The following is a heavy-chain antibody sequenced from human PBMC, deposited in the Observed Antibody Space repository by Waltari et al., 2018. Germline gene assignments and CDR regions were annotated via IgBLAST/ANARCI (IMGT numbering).Heavy chain of an antibody. D-gene: IGHD5-18*01. CDR3: ARDEEEYSYGDIWVPGVY. CDR2: IWYAGSNK. V-gene: IGHV3-33*01. J-gene: IGHJ4*02. Sequence: QVQLVESGGGVVQPGRSLRLSCAASGFTFSSYGMHWVRQAPGKGLEWVAVIWYAGSNKYYPDSLKGRFTISRDNSKNTLYLQMNSLRAEDTAVYYCARDEEEYSYGDIWVPGVYWGQGTLVTVSS. CDR1: GFTFSSYG.